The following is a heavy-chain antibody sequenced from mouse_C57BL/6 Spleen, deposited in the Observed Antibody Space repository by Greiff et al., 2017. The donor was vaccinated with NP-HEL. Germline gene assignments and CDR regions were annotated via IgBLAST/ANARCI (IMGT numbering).Heavy chain of an antibody. CDR3: ARDGDGEFDY. Sequence: EVHLVESGPELVKPGASVKISCKASGYSFTDYNMNWVKQSPGKSLEWIGVINPNYGTTSYNQKFKGKATLTVDQSSSTAYMQLNSLTSEDSAVYACARDGDGEFDYWGQGTTLTVSS. D-gene: IGHD2-3*01. V-gene: IGHV1-39*01. CDR1: GYSFTDYN. CDR2: INPNYGTT. J-gene: IGHJ2*01.